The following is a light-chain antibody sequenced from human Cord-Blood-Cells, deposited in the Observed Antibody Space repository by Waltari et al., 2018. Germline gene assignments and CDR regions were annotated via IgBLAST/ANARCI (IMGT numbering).Light chain of an antibody. Sequence: QSALTQPASVSGSPGQSITISSTGTSSEVGGYNYVAWYQQHPSKAPKLMIYDVSNRPSGVSNRFSGAKSGNTAALTISGLQAEDEADYYCSSYTSSSTYVFGTGTKVTVL. J-gene: IGLJ1*01. V-gene: IGLV2-14*01. CDR1: SSEVGGYNY. CDR3: SSYTSSSTYV. CDR2: DVS.